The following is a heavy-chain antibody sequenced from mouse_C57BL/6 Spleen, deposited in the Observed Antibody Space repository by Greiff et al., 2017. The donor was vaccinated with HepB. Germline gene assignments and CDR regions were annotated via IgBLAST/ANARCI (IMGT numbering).Heavy chain of an antibody. J-gene: IGHJ2*01. D-gene: IGHD1-1*01. CDR1: GYTFTSYW. V-gene: IGHV1-7*01. CDR3: AREGLFPHFDY. CDR2: INPSSGYT. Sequence: VQLQQSGAELAKPGASVKLSCKASGYTFTSYWMHWVKQRPGQGLEWIGYINPSSGYTKYNQKFKDKATLTADKYSSTAYMQLSSLTYEDSAVYYCAREGLFPHFDYWGQGTTLTVSS.